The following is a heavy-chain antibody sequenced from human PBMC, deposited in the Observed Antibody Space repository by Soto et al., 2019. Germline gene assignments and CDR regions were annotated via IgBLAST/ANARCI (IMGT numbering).Heavy chain of an antibody. J-gene: IGHJ4*02. Sequence: TSETLSLTCTISGGSITDYYWSWIRQPPGKGLEWIGYVYYSGSTKYNPSLESRVTISADTSKNQFSLRVTSVNAADTAAYYRATYRRSDAAGYTLDFWGQGILVTVS. D-gene: IGHD5-12*01. CDR1: GGSITDYY. CDR2: VYYSGST. CDR3: ATYRRSDAAGYTLDF. V-gene: IGHV4-59*01.